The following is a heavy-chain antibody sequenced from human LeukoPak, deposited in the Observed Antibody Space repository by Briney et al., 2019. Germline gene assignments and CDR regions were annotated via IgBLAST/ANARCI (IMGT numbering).Heavy chain of an antibody. V-gene: IGHV3-11*06. CDR3: ARAQAVPAATYYYYYGMDV. CDR2: ISTNSTYT. J-gene: IGHJ6*04. CDR1: VFTFSDYY. Sequence: PGGALRLSCASSVFTFSDYYMNSTRLTPGKGLEWVPSISTNSTYTNDADSVSGRFTIPRDNANNSLSMQMNSLRAEDTAVYYCARAQAVPAATYYYYYGMDVWGKGTTVTVSS. D-gene: IGHD2-2*01.